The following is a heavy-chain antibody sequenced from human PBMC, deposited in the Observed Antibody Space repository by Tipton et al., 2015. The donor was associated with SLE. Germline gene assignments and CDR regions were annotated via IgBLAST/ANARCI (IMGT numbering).Heavy chain of an antibody. CDR3: ARDPHYYDSSEGFDY. V-gene: IGHV4-59*01. J-gene: IGHJ4*02. CDR2: IYYSGST. CDR1: GGSISSYY. Sequence: LSLTCTVSGGSISSYYWSWIRQPPGKGLEWIGYIYYSGSTNYNPSLKSRVTVSVDTSKNQFSLKLSSVTAADTAVYYCARDPHYYDSSEGFDYWGQGTLVTVSS. D-gene: IGHD3-22*01.